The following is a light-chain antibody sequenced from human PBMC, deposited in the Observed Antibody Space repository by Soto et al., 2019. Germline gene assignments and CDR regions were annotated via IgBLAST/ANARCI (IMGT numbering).Light chain of an antibody. J-gene: IGLJ1*01. CDR1: SSDVGGSNY. V-gene: IGLV2-14*03. Sequence: QSALTQPASVSGSPGQSITISCTGTSSDVGGSNYVSWYQQHPGKAPKLMIYDVSNRPSGVSNRFSGSKSGNTASLTISGLQAEDEADYYCGSYSSSSTLYVFGNGTKVTVL. CDR2: DVS. CDR3: GSYSSSSTLYV.